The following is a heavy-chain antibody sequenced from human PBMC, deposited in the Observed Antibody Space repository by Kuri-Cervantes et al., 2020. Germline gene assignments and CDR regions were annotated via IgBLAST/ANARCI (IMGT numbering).Heavy chain of an antibody. Sequence: SETLSLTCTVSGGSISSSSYYWGWIRQPPGRGLEWIGSIYYSGSTYYNPSLKSRVTISVDTSKNQFSLKLSSVTAADTAVYYCARWGSGWYYFDYWGQGTLVTVSS. J-gene: IGHJ4*02. CDR2: IYYSGST. CDR3: ARWGSGWYYFDY. CDR1: GGSISSSSYY. D-gene: IGHD6-19*01. V-gene: IGHV4-39*01.